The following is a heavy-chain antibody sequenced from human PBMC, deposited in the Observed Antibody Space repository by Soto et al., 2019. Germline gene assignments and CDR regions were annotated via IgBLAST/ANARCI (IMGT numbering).Heavy chain of an antibody. D-gene: IGHD1-1*01. CDR1: GFTFSSYA. J-gene: IGHJ6*03. CDR3: AKVGTTGTYAYYYYYMDV. Sequence: EVQLLESGGGLVQPGGSLRLSCAASGFTFSSYAMSWVRQAPGKGLEWVSAISGSGGYTYYADSVKGRFTISRDNSKNTLYLQMNSLRAVDTAVYYCAKVGTTGTYAYYYYYMDVRGKGTTVTVSS. V-gene: IGHV3-23*01. CDR2: ISGSGGYT.